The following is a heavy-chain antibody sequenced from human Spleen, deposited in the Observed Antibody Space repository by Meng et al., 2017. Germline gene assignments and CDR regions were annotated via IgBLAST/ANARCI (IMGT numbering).Heavy chain of an antibody. Sequence: GESLKISCAASGFTFADNGMSWVRQAPGKGLEWVSGINWHGGSKSYADSVKGRYTISRDNAKNSLFLQMNSLRAEDTALYYCVRSHYGDYVNYNYGMDVWGQGTTVTVSS. CDR3: VRSHYGDYVNYNYGMDV. CDR2: INWHGGSK. D-gene: IGHD4-17*01. V-gene: IGHV3-20*04. CDR1: GFTFADNG. J-gene: IGHJ6*02.